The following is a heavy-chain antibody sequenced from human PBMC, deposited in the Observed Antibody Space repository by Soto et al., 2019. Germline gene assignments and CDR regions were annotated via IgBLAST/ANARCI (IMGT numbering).Heavy chain of an antibody. CDR1: GFTFSSYS. Sequence: GGSLRLSCAASGFTFSSYSMNWVRQAPGKGLEWVSSISSSSSYIYYADSVKGRFTISRDNAKNSLYLQMNSLRAEDAALYYCASVSPPECYDFWSGYSVYYYYMDVWGKGTTVTVSS. CDR3: ASVSPPECYDFWSGYSVYYYYMDV. CDR2: ISSSSSYI. V-gene: IGHV3-21*01. D-gene: IGHD3-3*01. J-gene: IGHJ6*03.